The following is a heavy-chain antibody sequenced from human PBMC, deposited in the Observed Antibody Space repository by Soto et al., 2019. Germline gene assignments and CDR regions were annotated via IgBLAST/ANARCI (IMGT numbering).Heavy chain of an antibody. CDR2: IYHSGST. D-gene: IGHD3-22*01. CDR3: AREGSGYLVY. CDR1: GYSISSGYY. Sequence: PSETLSLTCAVSGYSISSGYYWGWIRQPPGKGLEWIGSIYHSGSTYYNPSLKSRVTISVDTSKNQFSLKLSSVTAADTAVYYCAREGSGYLVYWGQGTLVIVSS. V-gene: IGHV4-38-2*02. J-gene: IGHJ4*02.